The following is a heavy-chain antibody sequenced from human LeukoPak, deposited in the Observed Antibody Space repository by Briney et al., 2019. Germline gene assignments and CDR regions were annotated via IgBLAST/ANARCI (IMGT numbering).Heavy chain of an antibody. CDR1: GGSISSSSYY. Sequence: SETLSLTCTVSGGSISSSSYYWGWIRQPPGKGLEWIGSIYYSGSTYYNPSLKSRVTISVDTSKNQFSLKLSSVTAADTAVYYCARHCSSTSCYEGSFGYWGQGTLVTVSS. CDR3: ARHCSSTSCYEGSFGY. D-gene: IGHD2-2*01. J-gene: IGHJ4*02. CDR2: IYYSGST. V-gene: IGHV4-39*01.